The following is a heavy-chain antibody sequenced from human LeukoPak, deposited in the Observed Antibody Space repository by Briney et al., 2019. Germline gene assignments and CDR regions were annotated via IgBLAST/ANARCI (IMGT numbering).Heavy chain of an antibody. Sequence: PSESLSLTCTVSGGSINSSSYYWGWIRQPPGKGLEWLGSIYFSGYIYQSPSQKSRFSISIDRSKNQFSLNLRSVTAADTAVYYCARLPGGDSSSVVAFDIWGQGTMVTVSS. CDR2: IYFSGYI. CDR1: GGSINSSSYY. D-gene: IGHD2-21*02. CDR3: ARLPGGDSSSVVAFDI. J-gene: IGHJ3*02. V-gene: IGHV4-39*07.